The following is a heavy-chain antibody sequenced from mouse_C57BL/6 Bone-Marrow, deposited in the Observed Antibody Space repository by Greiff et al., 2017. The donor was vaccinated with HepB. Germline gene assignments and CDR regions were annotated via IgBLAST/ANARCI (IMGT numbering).Heavy chain of an antibody. Sequence: DVKLQESGAELVRPGASVKLSCTASGFNIKDDYMHWVKQRPEQGLEWIGWIDPENGDTEYASKFQGKATITADTSSNTAYLQLSSLTSEDTAVYYCTTDGYDGGGRYWYFDVWGTGTTVTVSS. CDR3: TTDGYDGGGRYWYFDV. CDR1: GFNIKDDY. V-gene: IGHV14-4*01. J-gene: IGHJ1*03. CDR2: IDPENGDT. D-gene: IGHD2-2*01.